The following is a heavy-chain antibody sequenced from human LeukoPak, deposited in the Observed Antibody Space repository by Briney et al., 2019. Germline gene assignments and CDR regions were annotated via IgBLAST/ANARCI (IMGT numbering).Heavy chain of an antibody. D-gene: IGHD1-7*01. J-gene: IGHJ4*02. CDR3: ARVWGNWNYEIDY. V-gene: IGHV3-7*01. Sequence: GGSLRLSCAASGFTFSSYWMSWVRQAPGKGLEWVANIKQDGSEKYYVDSVKGRFTISRDNAKNSLYLQMNSLRAEDTAVYYCARVWGNWNYEIDYWGQGTLVTVSS. CDR1: GFTFSSYW. CDR2: IKQDGSEK.